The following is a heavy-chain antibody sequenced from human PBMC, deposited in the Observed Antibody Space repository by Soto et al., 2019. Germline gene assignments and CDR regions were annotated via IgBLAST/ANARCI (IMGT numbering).Heavy chain of an antibody. J-gene: IGHJ5*02. D-gene: IGHD3-22*01. CDR2: IFPSDSDT. CDR3: ARKDKSGYFNWFDP. CDR1: GYRFTSYW. Sequence: ESLTICFITAGYRFTSYWIALVRQMRGKGLEWMGIIFPSDSDTRYSPSFQGQVTISADRSTSTVFLQWASLKASDTAVYFCARKDKSGYFNWFDPWGQGTLVTVSS. V-gene: IGHV5-51*01.